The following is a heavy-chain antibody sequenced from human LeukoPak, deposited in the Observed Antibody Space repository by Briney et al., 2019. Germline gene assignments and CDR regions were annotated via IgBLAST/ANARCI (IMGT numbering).Heavy chain of an antibody. D-gene: IGHD4-11*01. CDR3: ASTLQYYWFDP. J-gene: IGHJ5*02. V-gene: IGHV3-21*01. Sequence: GGSLRLSCAASGFAFSSYSMNWVRQAPGKGLEWVSSISSSSSYIYYADSVKGRFTISRDNAKNSLYLQMNSLRAEDTAVYYCASTLQYYWFDPWGQGTLVTVSS. CDR2: ISSSSSYI. CDR1: GFAFSSYS.